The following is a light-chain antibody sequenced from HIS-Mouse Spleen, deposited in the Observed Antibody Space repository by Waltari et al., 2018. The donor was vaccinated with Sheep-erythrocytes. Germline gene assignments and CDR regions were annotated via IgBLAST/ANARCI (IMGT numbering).Light chain of an antibody. CDR2: KDS. CDR1: ALPTQS. Sequence: SYELTQPPSVSVSPGQTARITCSGDALPTQSAYWYQQRPGQAPVVVIYKDSERPSGIPERFSGSSSGTTVTLTISGVQAEDEADYYCQSADSSGTYVFGTGTKVTVL. J-gene: IGLJ1*01. CDR3: QSADSSGTYV. V-gene: IGLV3-25*03.